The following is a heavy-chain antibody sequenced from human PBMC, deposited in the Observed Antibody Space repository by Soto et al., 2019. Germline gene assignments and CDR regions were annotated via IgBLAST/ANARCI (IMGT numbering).Heavy chain of an antibody. D-gene: IGHD3-3*01. V-gene: IGHV3-7*01. J-gene: IGHJ5*02. CDR1: GFTFSSQW. Sequence: EVHLVESGGGLVQPGGSLRLSCAASGFTFSSQWMSWVRQTPGKGLEWVANIKGDGSAKYYVDSVRGRFTISRDNAKNSLYLQMNSPRVEDTAVYYCAISYDSPGGPWGQGTLVTVSS. CDR2: IKGDGSAK. CDR3: AISYDSPGGP.